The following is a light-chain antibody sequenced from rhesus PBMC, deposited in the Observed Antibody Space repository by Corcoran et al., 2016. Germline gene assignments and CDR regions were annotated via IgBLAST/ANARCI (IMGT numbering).Light chain of an antibody. CDR3: QQSKSFPLT. V-gene: IGKV6-55*01. J-gene: IGKJ4*01. Sequence: DIVLTQSPAFQSVTLKEKVTITCQASQSIGSSLHWYQQKPDQSPNLLIKFASQSISGVPSRFSGRGSWTDFTLTINSLEAEDAATYFCQQSKSFPLTFGGGTKVELK. CDR1: QSIGSS. CDR2: FAS.